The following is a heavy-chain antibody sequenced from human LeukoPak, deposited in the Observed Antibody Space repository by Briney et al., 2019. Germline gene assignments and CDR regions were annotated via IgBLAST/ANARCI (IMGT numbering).Heavy chain of an antibody. V-gene: IGHV3-23*01. CDR3: AKHSSSFYYYYMDV. J-gene: IGHJ6*03. D-gene: IGHD6-13*01. CDR1: GFTFSSYA. Sequence: GGSLRPSCAASGFTFSSYAMSWVRQAPGKGLEWVSAISGSGGSTYYADSVKGRFTISRDNSKNTLYLQMNSLRAEDTAVYYCAKHSSSFYYYYMDVWGKGTTVTVSS. CDR2: ISGSGGST.